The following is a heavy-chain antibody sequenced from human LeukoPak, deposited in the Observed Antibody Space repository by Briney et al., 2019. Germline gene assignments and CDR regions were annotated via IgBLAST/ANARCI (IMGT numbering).Heavy chain of an antibody. CDR3: ARGSRGWHPGYSDY. D-gene: IGHD6-19*01. J-gene: IGHJ4*02. V-gene: IGHV3-48*01. Sequence: GGSLRLSRAASGFTFRSYSMNWVRQAPRKGLEWISFISGSTSATYYADSVKGRFTISRDNAKNSLYLQMNSLRAEDTALYYCARGSRGWHPGYSDYWGQGTLVTVSS. CDR1: GFTFRSYS. CDR2: ISGSTSAT.